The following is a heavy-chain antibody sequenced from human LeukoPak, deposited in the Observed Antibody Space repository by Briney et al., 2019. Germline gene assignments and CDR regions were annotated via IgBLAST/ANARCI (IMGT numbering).Heavy chain of an antibody. V-gene: IGHV4-34*01. J-gene: IGHJ4*02. CDR2: INHRRST. D-gene: IGHD3-3*02. CDR1: GGSFSGYY. CDR3: ARGQFWSGYSI. Sequence: SETLSLTCAVYGGSFSGYYWSWIRQPPGKGLEWIGEINHRRSTDYNPSLKSRVTMSVDTSKNQFSLNLSSVTAADTAVYYCARGQFWSGYSIWGQGTLVTVSS.